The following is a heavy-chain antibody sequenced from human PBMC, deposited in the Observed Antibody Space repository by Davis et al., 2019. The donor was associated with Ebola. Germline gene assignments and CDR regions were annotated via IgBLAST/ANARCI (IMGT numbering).Heavy chain of an antibody. V-gene: IGHV4-34*01. Sequence: SETLSLTCAVYGGSFSGYYWSWIRQPPGKGLEWIGEINHSGSTNYNPSLKSRVTISVDTSKNQFSLKLSSVTAADTAVYYCVGSPYYYYGMDVWGQGTTVTVSS. CDR3: VGSPYYYYGMDV. CDR1: GGSFSGYY. CDR2: INHSGST. D-gene: IGHD1-26*01. J-gene: IGHJ6*02.